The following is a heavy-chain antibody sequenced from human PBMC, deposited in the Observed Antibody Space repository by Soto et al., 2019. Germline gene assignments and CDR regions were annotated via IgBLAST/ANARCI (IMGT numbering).Heavy chain of an antibody. V-gene: IGHV4-31*03. D-gene: IGHD2-21*01. Sequence: SETLSLTCSVSGAALSSGNYYWSWIREVPGKGLEWIGHIYVTGAVDYNPSLRDRITISQDTSERQFSLNLRLVTAADTAVYYCARLRIATNNYKWFDPWGQGTLVTVSS. CDR3: ARLRIATNNYKWFDP. J-gene: IGHJ5*02. CDR2: IYVTGAV. CDR1: GAALSSGNYY.